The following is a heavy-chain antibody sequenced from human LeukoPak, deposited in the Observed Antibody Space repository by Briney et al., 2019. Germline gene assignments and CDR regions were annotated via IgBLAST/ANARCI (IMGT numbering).Heavy chain of an antibody. CDR3: AKDTYYDILTGYQRAYYFDY. J-gene: IGHJ4*02. Sequence: GGSLKLSCAASGFTFSSYAMSWVRQAPGKGLEWVSAISGSGGSTYYADSVKGRFTISRDNSKNTLYLQMNSLRAEDTAVYYCAKDTYYDILTGYQRAYYFDYWGQGTLVTVSS. V-gene: IGHV3-23*01. D-gene: IGHD3-9*01. CDR2: ISGSGGST. CDR1: GFTFSSYA.